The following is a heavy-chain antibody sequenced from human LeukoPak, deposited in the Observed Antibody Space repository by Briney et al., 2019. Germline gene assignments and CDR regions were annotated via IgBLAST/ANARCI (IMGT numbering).Heavy chain of an antibody. D-gene: IGHD6-19*01. CDR2: IYYSGST. J-gene: IGHJ3*02. Sequence: PSETLSLTCAVYGGSFSGYYWSWIRQPPGKGLEWIGYIYYSGSTNYNPSLKSRVTISVDTSKNQFSLKLSSVTAADTAVYYCARFSSGWYFPESTAFDIWGQGTMVTVSS. CDR3: ARFSSGWYFPESTAFDI. V-gene: IGHV4-59*01. CDR1: GGSFSGYY.